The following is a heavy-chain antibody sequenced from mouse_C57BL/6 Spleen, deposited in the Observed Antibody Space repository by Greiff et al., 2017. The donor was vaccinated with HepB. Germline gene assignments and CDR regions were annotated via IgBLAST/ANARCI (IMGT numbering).Heavy chain of an antibody. CDR3: TRAPNYYGSSYWYFDV. Sequence: DVMLVESGEGLVKPGGSLKLSCAASGFTFSSYAMSWVRQTPEKRLEWVAYISSGGDYIYYADTVKGRFTISRDNARNTLYLQMSSLKSEDTAMYYCTRAPNYYGSSYWYFDVWGTGTTVTVSS. CDR1: GFTFSSYA. D-gene: IGHD1-1*01. J-gene: IGHJ1*03. CDR2: ISSGGDYI. V-gene: IGHV5-9-1*02.